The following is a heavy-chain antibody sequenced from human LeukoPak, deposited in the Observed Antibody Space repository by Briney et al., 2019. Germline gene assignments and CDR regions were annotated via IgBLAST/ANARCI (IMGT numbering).Heavy chain of an antibody. J-gene: IGHJ4*02. CDR2: ISYDGSNK. CDR1: GFTFSSYA. CDR3: ARGGAGYYYDSSGYWVLDY. Sequence: GRSLRLSCAASGFTFSSYAMHWVRQAPGKGLEWVAVISYDGSNKYYADSVKGRFTISRDNSMNTLYLQMNSLRAEDTAVYYCARGGAGYYYDSSGYWVLDYWGQGTLVTVSS. D-gene: IGHD3-22*01. V-gene: IGHV3-30*01.